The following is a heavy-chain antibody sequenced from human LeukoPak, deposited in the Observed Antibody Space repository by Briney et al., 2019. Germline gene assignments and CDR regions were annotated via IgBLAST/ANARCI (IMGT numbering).Heavy chain of an antibody. Sequence: SETLSLTCAVSGYSISSGYYRGWIRQPPGKGLEWIGSIYHSGSTYYNPSLKSRVTISVDTSKNQFSLKLSSVTAADTAVYYCARRSDFWSGSNWFDPWGQGTLVTVSS. CDR1: GYSISSGYY. CDR2: IYHSGST. CDR3: ARRSDFWSGSNWFDP. V-gene: IGHV4-38-2*01. J-gene: IGHJ5*02. D-gene: IGHD3-3*01.